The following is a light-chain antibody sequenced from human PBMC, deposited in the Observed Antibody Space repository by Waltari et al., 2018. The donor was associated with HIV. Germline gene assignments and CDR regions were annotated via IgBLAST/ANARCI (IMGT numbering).Light chain of an antibody. CDR2: KAS. CDR1: QSISNS. Sequence: DIQMTQSPSTLSASVGDRVTITCRASQSISNSLAWYQQKPGKAPKLLIYKASSLGSGVPSRFSGSGSGTEFTLTISSLQPDDFATYYCQQYNSYVTFGPGTKVDIK. J-gene: IGKJ3*01. V-gene: IGKV1-5*03. CDR3: QQYNSYVT.